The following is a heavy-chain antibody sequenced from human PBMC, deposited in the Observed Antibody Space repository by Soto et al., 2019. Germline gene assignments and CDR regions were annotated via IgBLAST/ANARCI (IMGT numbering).Heavy chain of an antibody. V-gene: IGHV1-8*01. CDR2: MNPNSGNT. D-gene: IGHD3-22*01. Sequence: ASVKVSCKASGCTFTSYDINWVRQATGQGLEWMGWMNPNSGNTGYAQKFQGRVTMTRNTSISTAYMELSSLRSEDTAVYYCARGTYYYDSSGSHLDGYYYGMDVWGQGTTVTGSS. J-gene: IGHJ6*02. CDR1: GCTFTSYD. CDR3: ARGTYYYDSSGSHLDGYYYGMDV.